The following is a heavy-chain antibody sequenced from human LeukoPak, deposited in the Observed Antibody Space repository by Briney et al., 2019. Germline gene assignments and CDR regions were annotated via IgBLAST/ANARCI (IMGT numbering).Heavy chain of an antibody. V-gene: IGHV3-23*01. CDR3: AKESLYDSSSDS. D-gene: IGHD3-22*01. Sequence: PGGSLRLSCAASGFTFSSFAMSWVRQAPGKGLEWVSTISGSGGSTYYADSVKGRFTISRDNSKNTLYLHMNSLRAEDTAVYYRAKESLYDSSSDSWGPGTLVTVSS. CDR2: ISGSGGST. CDR1: GFTFSSFA. J-gene: IGHJ5*01.